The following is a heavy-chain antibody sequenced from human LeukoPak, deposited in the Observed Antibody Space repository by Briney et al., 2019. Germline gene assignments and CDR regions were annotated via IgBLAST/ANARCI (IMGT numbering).Heavy chain of an antibody. Sequence: SETLSLTCTVSGDSITTSGYYWSWIRRHPGAGLEWIAYIHYIGNTYYNPSLESRVTMSIDTSSNQFSLNVASVTAADTAVCFCARVRDDYFFDYWGQGILVTVSS. CDR2: IHYIGNT. CDR1: GDSITTSGYY. J-gene: IGHJ4*02. CDR3: ARVRDDYFFDY. V-gene: IGHV4-31*03. D-gene: IGHD3-3*01.